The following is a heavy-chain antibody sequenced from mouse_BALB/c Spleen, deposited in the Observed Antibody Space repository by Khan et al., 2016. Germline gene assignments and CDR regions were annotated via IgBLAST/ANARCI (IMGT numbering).Heavy chain of an antibody. CDR2: ISSGSSTI. D-gene: IGHD2-12*01. J-gene: IGHJ2*01. V-gene: IGHV5-17*02. CDR3: ARKESYYRYDGFDY. CDR1: GFTFSSFG. Sequence: EVELVESGGGLVQPGGSRKLSCAASGFTFSSFGMHWVRQAPEKGLEWVAYISSGSSTIYYADTVKGRFTISRDNPKNTLFLQMTSLRSEDTAMXYCARKESYYRYDGFDYWGQGTTLTVSS.